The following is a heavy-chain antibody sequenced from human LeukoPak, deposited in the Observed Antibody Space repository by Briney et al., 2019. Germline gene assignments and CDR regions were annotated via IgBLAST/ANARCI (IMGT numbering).Heavy chain of an antibody. D-gene: IGHD5-18*01. Sequence: PGGSLRLSCAASGFTFSSYAMSWVRQAPGKGLEWVSAISGSGGSTYYADSVKGRFTISRDNSKNTLYLQMNSLRAEDTAVYYCVKDPIQLWSRGAFDIWGQGTMVTVSS. V-gene: IGHV3-23*01. CDR1: GFTFSSYA. CDR2: ISGSGGST. CDR3: VKDPIQLWSRGAFDI. J-gene: IGHJ3*02.